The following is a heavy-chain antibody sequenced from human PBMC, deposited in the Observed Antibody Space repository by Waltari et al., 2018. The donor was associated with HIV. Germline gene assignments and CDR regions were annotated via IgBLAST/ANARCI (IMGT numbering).Heavy chain of an antibody. J-gene: IGHJ6*02. CDR1: GFTFSSYG. CDR2: ISYDGSNK. D-gene: IGHD3-3*01. Sequence: LSCAASGFTFSSYGMHWVRQAPGKGLEWVAVISYDGSNKYYADSVKGRFTISRDNSKNTLYLQMNSLRAEDTAVYYCAKIPRWGPYYDFWSGSTPDGFGYGMDVWGQGTTATVSS. V-gene: IGHV3-30*18. CDR3: AKIPRWGPYYDFWSGSTPDGFGYGMDV.